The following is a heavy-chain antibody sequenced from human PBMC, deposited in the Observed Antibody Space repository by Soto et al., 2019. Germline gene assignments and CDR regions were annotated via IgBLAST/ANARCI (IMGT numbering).Heavy chain of an antibody. Sequence: PSETLSLTCAVSGYSISSGYYWGWIRQPPGKGLEWIGSIYHSGSTYYNPSLKSRVTISVDTSKNQFSLKLSSVTAADTAVYYCARAVSYTYYDYVWGSYRYRSWFDPWGQGALVTV. CDR2: IYHSGST. J-gene: IGHJ5*02. CDR1: GYSISSGYY. CDR3: ARAVSYTYYDYVWGSYRYRSWFDP. V-gene: IGHV4-38-2*01. D-gene: IGHD3-16*02.